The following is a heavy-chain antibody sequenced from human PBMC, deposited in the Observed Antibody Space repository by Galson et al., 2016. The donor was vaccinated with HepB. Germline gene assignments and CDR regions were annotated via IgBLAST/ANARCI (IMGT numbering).Heavy chain of an antibody. CDR1: GGSISPYY. CDR2: MSYSGNT. CDR3: AREGDSGSYSANF. V-gene: IGHV4-59*01. J-gene: IGHJ4*02. D-gene: IGHD1-26*01. Sequence: SETLSLTCTVSGGSISPYYWNWIRQPPGKRLEWIGYMSYSGNTDHNPSLKSRVTISLDTSKNQLSLKLTSVTAADTAVYYCAREGDSGSYSANFWGQGNLVTVSS.